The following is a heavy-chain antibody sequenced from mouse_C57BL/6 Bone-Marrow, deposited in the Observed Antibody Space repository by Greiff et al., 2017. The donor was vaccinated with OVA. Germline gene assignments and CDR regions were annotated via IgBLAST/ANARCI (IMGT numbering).Heavy chain of an antibody. Sequence: QVQLQQSDAELVKPGASVKISCKVSGYTFTDHTIHWMKQRPEQGLEWIGYIYPRDGSTKYNEKFKGKATLTADTSSSTAYMQLNILTSEDSAVYFCARDEAYYYGSSPYWYFDVWGTGTTVTVSS. CDR2: IYPRDGST. CDR1: GYTFTDHT. V-gene: IGHV1-78*01. D-gene: IGHD1-1*01. CDR3: ARDEAYYYGSSPYWYFDV. J-gene: IGHJ1*03.